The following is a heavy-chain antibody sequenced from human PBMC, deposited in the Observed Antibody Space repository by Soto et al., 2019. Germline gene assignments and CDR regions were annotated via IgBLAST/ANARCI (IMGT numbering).Heavy chain of an antibody. J-gene: IGHJ6*02. CDR1: GGTFSSYA. CDR3: ARYYGSGSYYPPYYYYGMDV. V-gene: IGHV1-69*01. D-gene: IGHD3-10*01. Sequence: QVQLVQSGAEVKKPGSSVKVSCKASGGTFSSYAISWVRQAPGQGLEWMGGIIPIFGTANYAQKFQGRVTITADESTSTAYMELSSLRSEDTAVYYCARYYGSGSYYPPYYYYGMDVWGQGTTVTVSS. CDR2: IIPIFGTA.